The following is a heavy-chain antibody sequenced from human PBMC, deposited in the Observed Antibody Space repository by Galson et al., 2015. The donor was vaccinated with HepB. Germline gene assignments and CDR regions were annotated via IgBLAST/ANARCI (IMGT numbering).Heavy chain of an antibody. D-gene: IGHD2-15*01. CDR1: GFSFSSTW. CDR2: IHSDGRST. J-gene: IGHJ4*02. Sequence: SLRLSCAASGFSFSSTWMHWVRQVPGKGPMWPARIHSDGRSTVYADSVKGRFTISRDNAKNTVYLQMNSLRAEDTAVYYCARDRYYIIDYWGQGALVTVSS. CDR3: ARDRYYIIDY. V-gene: IGHV3-74*01.